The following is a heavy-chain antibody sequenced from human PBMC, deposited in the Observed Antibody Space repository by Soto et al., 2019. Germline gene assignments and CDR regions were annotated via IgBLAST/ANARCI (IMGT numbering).Heavy chain of an antibody. CDR2: IKSKTDGGTT. Sequence: GGSLRLSCAASGFTFSNAWMNWVRPATGKGLEWVGRIKSKTDGGTTDYAAPVKGRFTISRDDSKNTLYLQMNSLKTEDTAVYYCTTFSTVVTQPAGYYYYYGMDVWGQGATVTVSS. CDR3: TTFSTVVTQPAGYYYYYGMDV. CDR1: GFTFSNAW. D-gene: IGHD4-17*01. J-gene: IGHJ6*02. V-gene: IGHV3-15*07.